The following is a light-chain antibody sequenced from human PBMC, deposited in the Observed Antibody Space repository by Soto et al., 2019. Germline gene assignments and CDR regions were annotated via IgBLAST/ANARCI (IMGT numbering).Light chain of an antibody. CDR2: GAS. J-gene: IGKJ3*01. CDR1: QSVSSNY. V-gene: IGKV3-20*01. Sequence: EIVLTQTPGTLSVSPGERVTLSCRASQSVSSNYLAWYQQRPGQAPRLLIFGASYRATGIPDRFSGSGSGTDFTLTISRLEPEDFAVYYCQQYSSSPPEFTFGPETKVDSK. CDR3: QQYSSSPPEFT.